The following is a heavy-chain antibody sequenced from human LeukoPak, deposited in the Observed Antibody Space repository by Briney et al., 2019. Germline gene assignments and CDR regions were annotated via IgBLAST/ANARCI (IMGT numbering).Heavy chain of an antibody. J-gene: IGHJ4*02. V-gene: IGHV4-4*07. CDR1: GDSINNHY. D-gene: IGHD1-26*01. CDR3: ARGHSGTYGNSFDY. Sequence: PSETLSLTCTVSGDSINNHYWTWIRQPAGKGLEWIGRISSSGGTNYNPSLNSRVTMSLDTSKNQFSLELNSVNAADTAIYYCARGHSGTYGNSFDYWGQGTLVTVSS. CDR2: ISSSGGT.